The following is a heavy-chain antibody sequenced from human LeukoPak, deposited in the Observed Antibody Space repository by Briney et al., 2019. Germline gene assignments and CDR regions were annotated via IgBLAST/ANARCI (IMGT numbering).Heavy chain of an antibody. CDR2: ISGSGGST. CDR3: AGRGSGSYFDY. D-gene: IGHD3-10*01. J-gene: IGHJ4*02. Sequence: GGSLRLSCAASGFTFSSYWMHWVRQAPGKGLEWVSAISGSGGSTYYADSVKGRFTISRDNAKNTLYLQMNRLRAEDTAVYYCAGRGSGSYFDYWGQGTLVTVSS. V-gene: IGHV3-23*01. CDR1: GFTFSSYW.